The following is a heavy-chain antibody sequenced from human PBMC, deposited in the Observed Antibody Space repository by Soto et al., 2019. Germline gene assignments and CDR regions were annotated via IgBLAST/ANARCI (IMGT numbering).Heavy chain of an antibody. CDR3: ARDDRTISGAVTLDY. Sequence: QVQLVQSGPEVKRPGASMRISCRTAGYSFKNYAIHWVRQAPGKKLEWMGWSNEGSGNTRYSQKFQGRMSIARDTSASTSYLDLRSLTSEDTAIYFCARDDRTISGAVTLDYWGPGTLVTVSS. CDR2: SNEGSGNT. J-gene: IGHJ4*02. D-gene: IGHD3-3*02. CDR1: GYSFKNYA. V-gene: IGHV1-3*01.